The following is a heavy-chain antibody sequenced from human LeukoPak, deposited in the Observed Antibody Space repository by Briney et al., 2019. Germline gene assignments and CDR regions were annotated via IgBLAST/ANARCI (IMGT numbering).Heavy chain of an antibody. D-gene: IGHD6-13*01. CDR1: GFTFSSYA. V-gene: IGHV3-30*04. J-gene: IGHJ4*02. Sequence: GRSLRLSCAASGFTFSSYAMHWVRQAPGKGLEWVAVISNDGSNKEYTDPVKGRFTISRDISKNTLYLQMNSLRAEDTAVYYCSRWGAAAAGTEYDYWGQGTLVTVSS. CDR3: SRWGAAAAGTEYDY. CDR2: ISNDGSNK.